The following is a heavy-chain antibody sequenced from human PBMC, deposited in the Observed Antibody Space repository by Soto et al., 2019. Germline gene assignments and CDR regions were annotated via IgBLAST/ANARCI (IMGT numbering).Heavy chain of an antibody. V-gene: IGHV5-51*01. CDR2: MFPGDSDT. Sequence: GESLKISCKGSGYSFTTYWIGWVRQLPGQGLEWMGVMFPGDSDTRYSPSFQGQVTMSADPSTNTAYLEWSSLKAADSAMYYCARVTDSSLGTMDVWGQGTTVTVYS. CDR1: GYSFTTYW. D-gene: IGHD6-19*01. CDR3: ARVTDSSLGTMDV. J-gene: IGHJ6*02.